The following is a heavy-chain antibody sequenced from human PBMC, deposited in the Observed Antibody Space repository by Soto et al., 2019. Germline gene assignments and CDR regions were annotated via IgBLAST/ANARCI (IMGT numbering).Heavy chain of an antibody. Sequence: EVQLVESDGGLVKPGGSLRLSCAPSGFPFPPAWFNRVRQAPGRGLEWVGRIYSGGATEYSAPVRGRFTISRDDSKSTLYLPMDSLEIGETALYFCIWQSHYGGAWRWGQGTPVTVSS. CDR2: IYSGGAT. CDR3: IWQSHYGGAWR. CDR1: GFPFPPAW. D-gene: IGHD3-10*01. V-gene: IGHV3-15*07. J-gene: IGHJ1*01.